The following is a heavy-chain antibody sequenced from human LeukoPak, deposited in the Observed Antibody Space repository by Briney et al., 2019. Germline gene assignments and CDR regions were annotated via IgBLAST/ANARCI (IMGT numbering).Heavy chain of an antibody. V-gene: IGHV1-8*01. CDR2: MNPNSGNT. Sequence: ASVKVSCKASGYTFTSYDINWVRQATGQGLEWMGWMNPNSGNTGYAQKFQGRVTMTRNTSISTAYMELSSLRSEDTAVYYCAKDAGLGDDYGDYEDYYYYGMDVWGQGTTVTVSS. J-gene: IGHJ6*02. CDR3: AKDAGLGDDYGDYEDYYYYGMDV. D-gene: IGHD4-17*01. CDR1: GYTFTSYD.